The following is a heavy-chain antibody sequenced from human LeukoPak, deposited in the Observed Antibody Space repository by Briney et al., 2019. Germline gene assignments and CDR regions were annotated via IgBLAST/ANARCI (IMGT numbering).Heavy chain of an antibody. CDR2: ISSSSSYI. CDR3: ARDISGWLDY. D-gene: IGHD6-19*01. Sequence: GGSLRLSCAASGFTFSSYSMNWVRQAPGKGLEWVSSISSSSSYIYYADSMRGRFTISRDNAKNSLYLQMNSLRAEDTAVYYCARDISGWLDYWGQGTLVTVSS. CDR1: GFTFSSYS. J-gene: IGHJ4*02. V-gene: IGHV3-21*01.